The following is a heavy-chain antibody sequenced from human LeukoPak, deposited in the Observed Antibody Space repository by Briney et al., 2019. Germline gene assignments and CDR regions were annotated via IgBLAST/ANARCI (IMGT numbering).Heavy chain of an antibody. V-gene: IGHV3-48*03. D-gene: IGHD2-15*01. CDR3: AKGPYCSGGSCYPFDY. CDR1: GFTFSSYE. Sequence: PGGSLRLSCAASGFTFSSYEMNWVRQAPGKGLEWVSYISSSGSTIYYADSAKGRFTISRDNAKNSLYLQMNSLRAEDTAVYYCAKGPYCSGGSCYPFDYWGQGTLATVSS. J-gene: IGHJ4*02. CDR2: ISSSGSTI.